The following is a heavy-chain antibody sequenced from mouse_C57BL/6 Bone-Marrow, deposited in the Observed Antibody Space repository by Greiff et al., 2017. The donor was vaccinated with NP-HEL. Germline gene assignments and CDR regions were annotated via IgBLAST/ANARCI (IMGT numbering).Heavy chain of an antibody. V-gene: IGHV1-59*01. CDR3: AKWDTTRSEDY. CDR2: IDPSDSYT. CDR1: GYTFTSYW. Sequence: QVQLKQPGAELVRPGTSVKLSCKASGYTFTSYWMHWVKQRPGQGLEWIGVIDPSDSYTNYNQKFKGKATLTVDTSSSTAYMQLSSLTSEDSAVYYCAKWDTTRSEDYWGQGTTLTVSS. J-gene: IGHJ2*01. D-gene: IGHD1-1*01.